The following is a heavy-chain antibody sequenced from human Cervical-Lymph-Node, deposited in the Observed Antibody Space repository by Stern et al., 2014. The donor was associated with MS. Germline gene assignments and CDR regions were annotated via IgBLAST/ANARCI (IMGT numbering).Heavy chain of an antibody. D-gene: IGHD6-13*01. J-gene: IGHJ5*02. CDR3: ALSSETSDRWYSLGYDL. Sequence: VQLVESGAEVTKPGSSVKVSCKASGGTFSKFPSSWVRQASGPGLEWMGGIFPVFGTPTYAQEFRGRVTITADVSTSTVYMELSSLRSDDTAVYYCALSSETSDRWYSLGYDLWGQGTLVTVSS. CDR1: GGTFSKFP. CDR2: IFPVFGTP. V-gene: IGHV1-69*01.